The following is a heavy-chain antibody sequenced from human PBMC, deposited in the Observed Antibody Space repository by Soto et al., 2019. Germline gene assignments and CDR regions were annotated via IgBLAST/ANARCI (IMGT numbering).Heavy chain of an antibody. J-gene: IGHJ5*02. CDR1: GGSITSGGSF. V-gene: IGHV4-31*03. Sequence: SETLSLTCTVSGGSITSGGSFWSWIRQHPGKGPEWIAFIGYSGATSYNPSLASRVTISADTYKSQFSLNLRSVTAADTAVYYCARGGASSKWFAPWGQGTLVTVS. CDR3: ARGGASSKWFAP. D-gene: IGHD2-15*01. CDR2: IGYSGAT.